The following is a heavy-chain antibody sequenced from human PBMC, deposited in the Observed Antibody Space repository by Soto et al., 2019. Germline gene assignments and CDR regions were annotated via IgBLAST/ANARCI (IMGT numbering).Heavy chain of an antibody. J-gene: IGHJ4*02. V-gene: IGHV3-15*01. CDR3: AAGTGRTDLDY. D-gene: IGHD2-2*01. Sequence: EVQLVESGGGLVKPGGSLRLSCAASGFDFSKAWMSWVRQAPGKGLEWVGRLMCKTDGGTTVYAAPVKGRFTISRDDSKNTLYLQMSSLNTEDTAVYYCAAGTGRTDLDYWGQGTLVTVSS. CDR1: GFDFSKAW. CDR2: LMCKTDGGTT.